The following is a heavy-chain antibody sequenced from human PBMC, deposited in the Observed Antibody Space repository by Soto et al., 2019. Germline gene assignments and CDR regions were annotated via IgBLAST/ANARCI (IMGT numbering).Heavy chain of an antibody. CDR3: ARGGGFYYYGMDV. Sequence: QVQLQESGPGLMKPSETLSLTCTVSGGSISSYHWSWIRQPLGKGLEWIGYIYDSGSTNYNPSLKSRVTISLDTSKNQFSLKLSSLTAADTAVYYCARGGGFYYYGMDVWGQGTTVTVSS. D-gene: IGHD3-16*01. J-gene: IGHJ6*02. CDR2: IYDSGST. CDR1: GGSISSYH. V-gene: IGHV4-59*01.